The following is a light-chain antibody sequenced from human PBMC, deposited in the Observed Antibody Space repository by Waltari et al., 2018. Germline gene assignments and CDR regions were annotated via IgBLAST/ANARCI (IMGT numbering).Light chain of an antibody. Sequence: DIQLTQSPSLLSTSVGDRVTITCRASQGISSYLAWYHQKPGKVPKLLFYAASTLQSGFPSRFSGRGFGTEFTLTISSLQPEDFATYYCQQVDSYPFTFGPGTKVDL. CDR1: QGISSY. J-gene: IGKJ3*01. CDR2: AAS. CDR3: QQVDSYPFT. V-gene: IGKV1-9*01.